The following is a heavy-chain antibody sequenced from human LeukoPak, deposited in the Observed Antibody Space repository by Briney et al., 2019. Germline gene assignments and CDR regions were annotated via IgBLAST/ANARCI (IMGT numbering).Heavy chain of an antibody. V-gene: IGHV4-31*03. CDR3: ARTCDGSGSYYDH. J-gene: IGHJ4*02. D-gene: IGHD3-10*01. Sequence: SETLSLTCTVSGGSISSGDYYWGWIRQLPGGVLEWFGYIYYSGRTYYTPSVKSRLTISIDTSKNQFSLNLKSVTAADTAVYYCARTCDGSGSYYDHWGQGTLVTVSS. CDR2: IYYSGRT. CDR1: GGSISSGDYY.